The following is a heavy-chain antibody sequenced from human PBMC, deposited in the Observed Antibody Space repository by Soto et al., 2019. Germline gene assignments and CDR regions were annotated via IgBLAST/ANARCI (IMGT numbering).Heavy chain of an antibody. J-gene: IGHJ6*02. D-gene: IGHD1-1*01. CDR2: ITIAGDT. CDR1: GFTFSSYD. V-gene: IGHV3-13*01. Sequence: GGSLRLSCAASGFTFSSYDMHWVRQATGKGLEWVSGITIAGDTYYRGSVKGRFTISRENAKNSLYLQMNSLRVEDTAVYYCAGWNHQYGRDVWGQGTTVTVSS. CDR3: AGWNHQYGRDV.